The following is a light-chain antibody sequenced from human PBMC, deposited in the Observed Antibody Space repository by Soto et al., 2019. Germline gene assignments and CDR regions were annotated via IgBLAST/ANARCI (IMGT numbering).Light chain of an antibody. CDR1: KNDVGLYDY. V-gene: IGLV2-14*01. Sequence: QSVLTQPASVSGFPGQPITISCTGTKNDVGLYDYVSWYQQHPGEAPKLMIYGVTNRPSGVSNRFSGSKSGNTASLTISGLQAEDEADYFCSSYTTTTLEVFGTGTKATVL. CDR2: GVT. J-gene: IGLJ1*01. CDR3: SSYTTTTLEV.